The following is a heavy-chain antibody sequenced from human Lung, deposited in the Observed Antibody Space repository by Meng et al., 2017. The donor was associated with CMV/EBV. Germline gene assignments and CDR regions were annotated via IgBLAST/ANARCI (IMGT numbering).Heavy chain of an antibody. V-gene: IGHV1-18*04. D-gene: IGHD3-22*01. J-gene: IGHJ4*02. CDR2: NSDHSGNT. CDR3: ARVVVHYYASSGNADYSDY. Sequence: FNNCGYSWGRQEPREGREGVGGNSDHSGNTNYAQKLKGRVTISTHTSSNAAYMELRSLRADDTAMYYCARVVVHYYASSGNADYSDYWGQGTLVTVSS. CDR1: FNNCG.